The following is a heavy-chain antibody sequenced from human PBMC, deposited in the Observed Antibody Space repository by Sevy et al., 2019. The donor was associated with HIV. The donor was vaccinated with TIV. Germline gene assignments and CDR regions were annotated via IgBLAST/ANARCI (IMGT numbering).Heavy chain of an antibody. CDR1: GFTFDDYA. V-gene: IGHV3-9*01. J-gene: IGHJ6*02. D-gene: IGHD4-17*01. CDR2: ISWNSGRI. Sequence: GGSLRLSCAASGFTFDDYAMHWVRQAPGKGLEWVSGISWNSGRIGYADSVKGRFTISRDNAKDSLYLQMNSLRAEDTALYYCSKSARTADYYYYGMDVWGQGTTVTGSS. CDR3: SKSARTADYYYYGMDV.